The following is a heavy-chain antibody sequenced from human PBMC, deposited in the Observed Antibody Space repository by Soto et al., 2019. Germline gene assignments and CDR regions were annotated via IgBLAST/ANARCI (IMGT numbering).Heavy chain of an antibody. CDR3: AGGTTVNNFDY. CDR2: ISGSGGST. CDR1: GFTFSSYA. J-gene: IGHJ4*02. V-gene: IGHV3-23*01. Sequence: GGSLRLSCAASGFTFSSYAMSWVRQAPGKGLEWVSAISGSGGSTYYADSVKGRFTISRDNSKNTLYLQMNSLRAEDTAVYYWAGGTTVNNFDYWGQGTLVTVSS. D-gene: IGHD4-4*01.